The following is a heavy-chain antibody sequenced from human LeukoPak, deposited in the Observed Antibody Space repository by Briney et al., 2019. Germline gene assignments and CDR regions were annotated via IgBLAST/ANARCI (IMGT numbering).Heavy chain of an antibody. CDR2: ISSSSSYI. CDR3: ASTPYYDFWSGYLESDY. J-gene: IGHJ4*02. D-gene: IGHD3-3*01. Sequence: PGGSLRLSCAASGFTFSSYSMNWVRQAPGKGLEWVSSISSSSSYIYYADSVKGRFTVSRDNAKNSLYLQMNSLGAEDTAVYYCASTPYYDFWSGYLESDYWGQGTLVTVSS. V-gene: IGHV3-21*01. CDR1: GFTFSSYS.